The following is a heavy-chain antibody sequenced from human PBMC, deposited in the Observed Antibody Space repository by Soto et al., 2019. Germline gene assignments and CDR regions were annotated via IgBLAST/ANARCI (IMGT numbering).Heavy chain of an antibody. CDR3: ARARNGVDY. CDR2: IYHGGST. Sequence: PSETLSLTCAVSGGPISSGGYSWSWIRQPPGKGLEWIGYIYHGGSTYYNPSLKSRVTISVDRSKNQFSLKLSSVTAADTAVYYCARARNGVDYWGQGTLVTVSS. V-gene: IGHV4-30-2*01. D-gene: IGHD3-10*01. J-gene: IGHJ4*02. CDR1: GGPISSGGYS.